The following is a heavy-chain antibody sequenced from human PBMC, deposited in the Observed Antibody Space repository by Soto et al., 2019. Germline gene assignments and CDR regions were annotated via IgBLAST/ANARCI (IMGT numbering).Heavy chain of an antibody. J-gene: IGHJ4*01. CDR3: ARGEEYWAPYNRGTYFEY. D-gene: IGHD2-15*01. Sequence: SETLSLTCSISGGSVGSYFWSWIRLPPGKALEWVGYIFYSGTATYNPSLKSRFTMSIDTSKNKVSLKLASVNAADTAVYYCARGEEYWAPYNRGTYFEYWGQGNLVTVSS. CDR1: GGSVGSYF. CDR2: IFYSGTA. V-gene: IGHV4-59*02.